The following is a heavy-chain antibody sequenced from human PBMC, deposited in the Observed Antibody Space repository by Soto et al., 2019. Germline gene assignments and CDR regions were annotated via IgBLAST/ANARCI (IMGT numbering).Heavy chain of an antibody. Sequence: PGGSLRLSCAASGFTFSSYAMSWVRQAPGKGLEWVSAISGSGGSTYYADSVKGRFTISRDNSKNTLYLQMNSLRAEDTAVYYCAKDQTVVVITSDAFDIWGQGTMVTVSS. V-gene: IGHV3-23*01. CDR1: GFTFSSYA. D-gene: IGHD3-22*01. CDR3: AKDQTVVVITSDAFDI. CDR2: ISGSGGST. J-gene: IGHJ3*02.